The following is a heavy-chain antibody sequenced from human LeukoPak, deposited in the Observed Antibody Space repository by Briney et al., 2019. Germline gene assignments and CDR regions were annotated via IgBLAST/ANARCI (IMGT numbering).Heavy chain of an antibody. V-gene: IGHV1-18*01. CDR1: GDTFIRYG. Sequence: ASVKVSCKASGDTFIRYGIIWVRQAPGQGLEWMGWISAYNGNTNYAQKLQGRVTMTTDTSTSTAYMELRSLRSDDTAVYYCARAPSTYYDILTGLLGSAFDIWAQGTMVTVSS. CDR3: ARAPSTYYDILTGLLGSAFDI. CDR2: ISAYNGNT. J-gene: IGHJ3*02. D-gene: IGHD3-9*01.